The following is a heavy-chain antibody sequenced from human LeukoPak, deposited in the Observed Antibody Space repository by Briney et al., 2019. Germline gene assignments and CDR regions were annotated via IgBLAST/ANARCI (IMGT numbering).Heavy chain of an antibody. CDR1: GGSISSYY. CDR2: IYYSGST. CDR3: ARVVVAAAAYFDY. J-gene: IGHJ4*02. D-gene: IGHD2-15*01. V-gene: IGHV4-59*08. Sequence: PSETLSLTCTVSGGSISSYYWSWIRRPPGKGLEWIGYIYYSGSTNYNPSLKSRVTISVDTSKNQFSLKLSSVTAADTAVYYCARVVVAAAAYFDYWGQGTLVTVSS.